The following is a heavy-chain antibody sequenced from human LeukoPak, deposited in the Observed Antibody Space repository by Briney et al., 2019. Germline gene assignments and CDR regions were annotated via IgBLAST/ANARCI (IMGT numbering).Heavy chain of an antibody. V-gene: IGHV3-23*01. J-gene: IGHJ4*02. D-gene: IGHD4-17*01. CDR2: ISGSGGST. Sequence: GGSLRLSCVVSGFTFDNYAMNWVRQAPGKGLEWVSGISGSGGSTYYADSVKGRFTISRDNSKNTLYLQMYSLRAEDTAVHYCAKDRYGDYLFDYWGQGTLVAVSS. CDR1: GFTFDNYA. CDR3: AKDRYGDYLFDY.